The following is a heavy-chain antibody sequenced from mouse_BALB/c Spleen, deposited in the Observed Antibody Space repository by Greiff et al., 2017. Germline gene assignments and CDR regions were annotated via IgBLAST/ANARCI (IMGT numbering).Heavy chain of an antibody. CDR1: GYSITSGYY. Sequence: EVQLQESGPGLVKPSQSLSLTCSVTGYSITSGYYWNWIRQFPGNKLEWMGYISYDGSNNYNPSLKNRISITRDTSKNQFFLKLNSVTTEDTATYYCAREGFHYAMDYWGQGTSVTVSS. V-gene: IGHV3-6*02. CDR3: AREGFHYAMDY. CDR2: ISYDGSN. J-gene: IGHJ4*01.